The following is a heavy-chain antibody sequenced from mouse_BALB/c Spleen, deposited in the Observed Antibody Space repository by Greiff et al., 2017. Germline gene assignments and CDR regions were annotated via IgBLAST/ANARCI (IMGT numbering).Heavy chain of an antibody. D-gene: IGHD2-1*01. Sequence: DVMLVESGGGLVKPGGSLKLSCAASGFTFSDYYMYWVRQTPEKRLEWVATISDGGSYTYYPDSVKGRFTISRDNAKNNLYLQMSSLKSEDTAMYYCAREGGNYVADWGQGTLVTVSA. CDR1: GFTFSDYY. CDR3: AREGGNYVAD. V-gene: IGHV5-4*02. CDR2: ISDGGSYT. J-gene: IGHJ3*01.